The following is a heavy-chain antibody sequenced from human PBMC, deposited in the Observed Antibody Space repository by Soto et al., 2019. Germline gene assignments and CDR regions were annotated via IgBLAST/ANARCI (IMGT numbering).Heavy chain of an antibody. Sequence: PSETLSLTCTVSCGSLSSYYWTWIRQPPGKGLEWIGYIYYSGSTNYNPALKSRVTISVDTSKNQFSLKLSSVTAADTAVYYCARRYGGAFDIRGQGTTVTVSS. CDR1: CGSLSSYY. V-gene: IGHV4-59*08. CDR2: IYYSGST. D-gene: IGHD4-17*01. CDR3: ARRYGGAFDI. J-gene: IGHJ3*02.